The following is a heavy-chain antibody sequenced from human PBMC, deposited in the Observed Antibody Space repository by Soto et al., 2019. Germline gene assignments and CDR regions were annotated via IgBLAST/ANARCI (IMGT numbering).Heavy chain of an antibody. CDR2: IYPDDSDT. CDR1: GFNFPTFW. D-gene: IGHD4-4*01. Sequence: GESLNISCKHSGFNFPTFWIALVRQMPGKGLEWMGTIYPDDSDTRYSPSFQGQVTISADKSIQTAYLQWGSLKASDSALYYCVRGKYSSPRGAMDVWCQAPPVTVSS. V-gene: IGHV5-51*01. CDR3: VRGKYSSPRGAMDV. J-gene: IGHJ6*02.